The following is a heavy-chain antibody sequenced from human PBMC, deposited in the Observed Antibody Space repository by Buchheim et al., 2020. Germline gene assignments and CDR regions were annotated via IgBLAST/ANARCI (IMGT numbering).Heavy chain of an antibody. CDR3: ARNVEAQYYDFWSGNYNWFDP. CDR1: GGSISSSSYY. V-gene: IGHV4-39*01. J-gene: IGHJ5*02. D-gene: IGHD3-3*01. Sequence: QLQLQESGPGLVKPSEPLSLTCTVSGGSISSSSYYWGWIRQPPGKGLEWIGSIYYSGSTYYNPSLKSRVTISVDTSKNQFSLKLSSVTAADTAVYYCARNVEAQYYDFWSGNYNWFDPWGQGTL. CDR2: IYYSGST.